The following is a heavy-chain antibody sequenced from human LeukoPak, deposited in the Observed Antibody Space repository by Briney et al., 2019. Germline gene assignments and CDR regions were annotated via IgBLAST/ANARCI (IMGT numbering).Heavy chain of an antibody. CDR3: AREAYCGGDCYSGFDY. CDR1: GDSISSYH. V-gene: IGHV4-59*01. J-gene: IGHJ4*02. Sequence: SETLSLTCTVSGDSISSYHWSWIRQPPGKGLEWIGYLYYSGSTNYNPSLKSRVTISVDTSKNQFSLKLSSVTAADTAVYYCAREAYCGGDCYSGFDYWGQGTLVTVSS. CDR2: LYYSGST. D-gene: IGHD2-21*02.